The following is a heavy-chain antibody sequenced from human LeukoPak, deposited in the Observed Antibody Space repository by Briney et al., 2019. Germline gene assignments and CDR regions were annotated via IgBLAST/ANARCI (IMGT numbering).Heavy chain of an antibody. D-gene: IGHD3-10*01. CDR2: IKGDGSDK. Sequence: GGSLRLSCAASGFTVSSNYVSWVRQAPGKGLEWVANIKGDGSDKYYLDSLKGRFTVSRDNAKNSLYLQVNSLRADDTAVYYCARPFGSGTYYQFDLWGQGTLVTVSS. V-gene: IGHV3-7*04. CDR1: GFTVSSNY. J-gene: IGHJ4*02. CDR3: ARPFGSGTYYQFDL.